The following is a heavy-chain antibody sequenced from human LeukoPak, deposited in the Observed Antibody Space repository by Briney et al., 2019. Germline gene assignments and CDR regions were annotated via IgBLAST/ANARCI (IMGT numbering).Heavy chain of an antibody. CDR1: GGSISSYY. V-gene: IGHV4-59*01. Sequence: SETLSLTCTVSGGSISSYYWSWIRQPPGKGLEWIGYIYYSGSTNYNPSLKSRVTISVDTPKNQFSLKLSSVTAADTAVYYCARDYLWFGELLGFDPWGQGTLVTVSS. CDR3: ARDYLWFGELLGFDP. CDR2: IYYSGST. J-gene: IGHJ5*02. D-gene: IGHD3-10*01.